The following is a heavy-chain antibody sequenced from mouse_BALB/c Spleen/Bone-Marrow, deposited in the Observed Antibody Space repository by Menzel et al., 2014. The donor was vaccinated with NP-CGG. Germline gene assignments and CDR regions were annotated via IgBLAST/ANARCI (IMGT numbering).Heavy chain of an antibody. CDR1: GFTFSDFY. CDR2: SRNRAKYYTT. J-gene: IGHJ3*01. CDR3: ARDVGYGNYFVY. Sequence: EVQVVESGGDLVQPRDSLRLSCATSGFTFSDFYMEWVRQPPGKRLEWIATSRNRAKYYTTEYSASVKGRFIVSRDTSQSVLYLQMNALRAEDTAIYYCARDVGYGNYFVYWGQGTLVTVSA. V-gene: IGHV7-1*02. D-gene: IGHD2-10*02.